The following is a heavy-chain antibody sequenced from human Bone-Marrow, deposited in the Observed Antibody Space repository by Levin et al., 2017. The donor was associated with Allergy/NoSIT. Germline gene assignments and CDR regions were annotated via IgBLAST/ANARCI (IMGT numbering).Heavy chain of an antibody. CDR2: IKSKTDGGTT. CDR1: GFTFSNAW. J-gene: IGHJ5*02. V-gene: IGHV3-15*01. CDR3: TTVRSYYVSSGYYVNWFDP. Sequence: PGGSLRLSCAASGFTFSNAWMSWVRQAPGKGLEWVGRIKSKTDGGTTDYAAPVKGRFTISRDDSKNTLYLQMNSLKTEDTAVYYCTTVRSYYVSSGYYVNWFDPWGQGTLVTVSS. D-gene: IGHD3-22*01.